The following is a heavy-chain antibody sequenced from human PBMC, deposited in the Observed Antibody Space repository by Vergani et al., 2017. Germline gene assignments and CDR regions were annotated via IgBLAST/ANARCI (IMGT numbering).Heavy chain of an antibody. Sequence: QVQLMESGGGVVQPGGSLRLSCAASGFDFSHYGIHWVRQAPGKGLEWVAFVRYYGNNKYYADSVRGRFTISRDNSKNTVDLHMNSLRPEDTAVYYCARPHGDILPPDPRRLDYWGQGTLVTVSS. D-gene: IGHD1-14*01. CDR3: ARPHGDILPPDPRRLDY. V-gene: IGHV3-30*02. CDR2: VRYYGNNK. J-gene: IGHJ4*02. CDR1: GFDFSHYG.